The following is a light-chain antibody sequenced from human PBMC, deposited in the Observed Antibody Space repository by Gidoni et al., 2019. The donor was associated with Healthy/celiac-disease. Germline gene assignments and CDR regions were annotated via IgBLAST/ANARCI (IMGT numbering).Light chain of an antibody. CDR2: GAS. CDR1: HDISNY. J-gene: IGKJ3*01. V-gene: IGKV1-33*01. CDR3: QQGT. Sequence: DIQMTQSPSSLSASVGDRVTITCQASHDISNYLNWYQQKPGKAPKLLIYGASNLETGVPSRFSGSGSGTDFTFTISSLQPEDIATYCCQQGTFGPGTKVDIK.